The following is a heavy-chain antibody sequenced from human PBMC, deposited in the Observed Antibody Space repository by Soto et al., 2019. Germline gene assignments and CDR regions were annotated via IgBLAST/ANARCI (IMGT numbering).Heavy chain of an antibody. Sequence: QVQLVQSGAEVKKPGSSVKVSCKASGGTLSSYAISWVRQAPGQGLEWMGGIIPMFGTADYAQKFQGRVTITADESTSTSYMELSSLRSEDTAVYYCASHYYDSSGFNYYCGMDVWSQGTTVTVSS. D-gene: IGHD3-22*01. CDR2: IIPMFGTA. CDR1: GGTLSSYA. J-gene: IGHJ6*02. V-gene: IGHV1-69*12. CDR3: ASHYYDSSGFNYYCGMDV.